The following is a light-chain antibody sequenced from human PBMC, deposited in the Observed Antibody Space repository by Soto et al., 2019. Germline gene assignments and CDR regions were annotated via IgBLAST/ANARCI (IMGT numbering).Light chain of an antibody. CDR2: GAS. V-gene: IGKV3-15*01. J-gene: IGKJ1*01. Sequence: EIVMTQYPATLSVSPGERATLSCRASQSVSSNLAWYQQQHGQAPRLLIYGASTRATGIPARFSGSGSGTEFTRTISSLQSEDFAVYDCQQYNNWLTWTFGQGTKVEIK. CDR3: QQYNNWLTWT. CDR1: QSVSSN.